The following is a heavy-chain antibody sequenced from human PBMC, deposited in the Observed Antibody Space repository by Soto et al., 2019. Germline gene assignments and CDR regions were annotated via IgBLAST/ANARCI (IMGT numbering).Heavy chain of an antibody. CDR2: IKQDGSEK. D-gene: IGHD3-10*01. Sequence: EVQLVESGGGLVQPGGSLRLSCAASGFTFSSYWMSWVRQAPGKGLEWVANIKQDGSEKYYVDSVKGRFTISRDNDKNSLKLQMNSLRAEYTAVYYCARDKYYGSGSYWIYYYYDMDVWGKGTTVTVSS. CDR1: GFTFSSYW. J-gene: IGHJ6*03. V-gene: IGHV3-7*01. CDR3: ARDKYYGSGSYWIYYYYDMDV.